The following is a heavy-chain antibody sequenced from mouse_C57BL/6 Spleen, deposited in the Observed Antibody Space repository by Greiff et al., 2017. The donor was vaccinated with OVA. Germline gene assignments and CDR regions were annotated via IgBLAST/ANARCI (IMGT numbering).Heavy chain of an antibody. V-gene: IGHV8-8*01. CDR2: IWWDDDT. D-gene: IGHD2-12*01. CDR3: ARIPYSNDEYYAMDY. Sequence: QVQLKESGPGILQPSQTLSLTCSFSGFSLSTFGMGVGWIRQPSGKGLEWLAHIWWDDDTYYNPALKSRLTISKDTSKHPVFLKIANVDTADTATYYCARIPYSNDEYYAMDYWGQGTSVTVAS. CDR1: GFSLSTFGMG. J-gene: IGHJ4*01.